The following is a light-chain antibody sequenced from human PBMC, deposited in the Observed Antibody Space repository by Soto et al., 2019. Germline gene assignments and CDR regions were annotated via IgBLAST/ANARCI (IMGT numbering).Light chain of an antibody. CDR2: DAS. J-gene: IGKJ3*01. V-gene: IGKV3-11*01. CDR1: QGVSYY. CDR3: QHRSNWPPVFT. Sequence: VLTQSPATLSLSPGERATLSCTASQGVSYYLAWYQHKPGQAPRLLLFDASKRARGVPARFSGSGSSTDFTLTISSLEPEDFGVYDCQHRSNWPPVFTFGPGTTVDVK.